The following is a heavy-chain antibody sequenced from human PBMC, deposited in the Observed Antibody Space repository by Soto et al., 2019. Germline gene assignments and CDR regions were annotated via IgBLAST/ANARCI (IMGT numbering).Heavy chain of an antibody. CDR3: AKAQLRGYSYGRSDY. J-gene: IGHJ4*02. V-gene: IGHV3-23*01. CDR2: ISGSGGST. CDR1: GFTFSSYA. Sequence: EVQLLESGGRLVQPGGSLRLSCAASGFTFSSYAMSWVRQPPGQGREWVSPISGSGGSTYYADSVKRRVTSSRDNSKNTLYLQMNSLRAEDTAVYYCAKAQLRGYSYGRSDYWGQGTLVTVSS. D-gene: IGHD5-18*01.